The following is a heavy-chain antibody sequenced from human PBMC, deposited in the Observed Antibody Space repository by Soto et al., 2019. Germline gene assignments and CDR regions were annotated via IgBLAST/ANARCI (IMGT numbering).Heavy chain of an antibody. Sequence: QVQLQESGPGLVKPSETLSLTCTVSGGSISSYYWSWIRQPPGKGLEWIGYIYYSGSTNYNPSLKSRVTISVDTSKNQFSLKLSSVTAADTAVYYCARERGLCIVATIQAPHRWFDPWGQGTLVTVSS. V-gene: IGHV4-59*12. CDR3: ARERGLCIVATIQAPHRWFDP. CDR1: GGSISSYY. J-gene: IGHJ5*02. D-gene: IGHD5-12*01. CDR2: IYYSGST.